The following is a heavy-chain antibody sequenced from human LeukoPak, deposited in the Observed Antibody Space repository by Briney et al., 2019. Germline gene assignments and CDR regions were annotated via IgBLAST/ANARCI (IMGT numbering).Heavy chain of an antibody. CDR2: VNSRGVT. D-gene: IGHD4-17*01. J-gene: IGHJ4*02. Sequence: GGSLRLSCAASGFTFSSYTMIWVRQAPGKGLEWVSAVNSRGVTYYPGSVKGRFTTSRDNSKNTLYLQMNSLRVEDTAIYFCAKERQTGDYFTSDSWGQRTLITVSS. CDR3: AKERQTGDYFTSDS. CDR1: GFTFSSYT. V-gene: IGHV3-23*01.